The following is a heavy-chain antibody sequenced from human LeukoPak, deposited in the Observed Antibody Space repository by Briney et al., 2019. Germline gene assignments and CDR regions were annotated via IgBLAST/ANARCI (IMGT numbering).Heavy chain of an antibody. Sequence: SETLSLTCAVSGGSISSSNWWSWVRQPPGKGLEWFGEIYHSGSTNYNPSLKSRLNISVDKSKNQFSLNVTSVTAADTAVYYCARVGGYCTSTSCSNSYYYYGMDVWGQGTTVTVSS. CDR1: GGSISSSNW. CDR2: IYHSGST. J-gene: IGHJ6*02. D-gene: IGHD2-2*01. V-gene: IGHV4-4*02. CDR3: ARVGGYCTSTSCSNSYYYYGMDV.